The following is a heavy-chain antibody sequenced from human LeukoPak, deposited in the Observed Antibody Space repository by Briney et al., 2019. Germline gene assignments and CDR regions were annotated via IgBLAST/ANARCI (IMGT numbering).Heavy chain of an antibody. CDR3: ARDLGYSGFDWAP. D-gene: IGHD5-12*01. V-gene: IGHV4-38-2*02. CDR1: GYSINSGYY. CDR2: IQSSGTT. J-gene: IGHJ5*02. Sequence: SETLSLTCTVSGYSINSGYYWGWIRQPPAKRLEWIGSIQSSGTTYYNPTLKSRVTISVDTSKNHFALKLTSVTAADAAVYYCARDLGYSGFDWAPWGQGTLVTVSS.